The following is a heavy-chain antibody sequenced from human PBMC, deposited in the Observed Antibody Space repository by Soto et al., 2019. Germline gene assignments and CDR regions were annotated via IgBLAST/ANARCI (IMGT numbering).Heavy chain of an antibody. CDR2: IFYSGTT. CDR3: ARGPSGDKVHY. Sequence: SETLSLTCTVSGGSITRDYSCWGWIRQPPGEGLEWIGDIFYSGTTYINPSLRSQVAISLDTSKNHFSLTLSSVTAADTAVYYCARGPSGDKVHYWGQGALVTV. CDR1: GGSITRDYSC. D-gene: IGHD7-27*01. V-gene: IGHV4-30-4*01. J-gene: IGHJ4*02.